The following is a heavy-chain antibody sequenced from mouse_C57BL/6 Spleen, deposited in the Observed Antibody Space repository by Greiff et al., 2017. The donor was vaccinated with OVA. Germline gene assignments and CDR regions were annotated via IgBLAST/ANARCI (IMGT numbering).Heavy chain of an antibody. CDR2: INPSNGGT. D-gene: IGHD1-1*01. J-gene: IGHJ4*01. V-gene: IGHV1-53*01. CDR1: GYTFTSYW. CDR3: ARPAVVATDYAMDY. Sequence: QVQLQQSGPELVKPGASVKLSCTASGYTFTSYWMHWVKQRPGQGLEWIGNINPSNGGTNYNEKFKSKATLTVEKSSSTAYMQRSSLTSEESAVYYCARPAVVATDYAMDYWGQGTSVTVSS.